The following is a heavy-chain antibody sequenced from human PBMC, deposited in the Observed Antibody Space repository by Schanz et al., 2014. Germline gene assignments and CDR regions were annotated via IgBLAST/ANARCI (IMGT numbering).Heavy chain of an antibody. CDR1: GGTFNSYT. J-gene: IGHJ4*02. V-gene: IGHV1-69*02. CDR2: IIPILGIA. Sequence: QVQLVQSGAEVKKPGSSMKVSCKASGGTFNSYTINWVRQAPGQGLEWMGRIIPILGIANYAQKFQGRVTITADRSTSTAYMELSSLRSEDTAVYFCTSEAHNHDGLRSYSNVWGQGTLVNVTS. D-gene: IGHD3-10*01. CDR3: TSEAHNHDGLRSYSNV.